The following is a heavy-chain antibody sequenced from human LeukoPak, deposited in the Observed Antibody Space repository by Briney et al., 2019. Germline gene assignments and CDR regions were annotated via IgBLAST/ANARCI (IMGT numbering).Heavy chain of an antibody. CDR3: ASVSGYYLDAFDI. CDR1: GFTFSSFS. J-gene: IGHJ3*02. D-gene: IGHD3-22*01. V-gene: IGHV3-48*01. CDR2: ITGSSSTI. Sequence: QPGGSLRLSCAASGFTFSSFSMNWVRQAPGKGLEWVSFITGSSSTIYYADSVKGRFTISRDNAKNSLYLQMNSLRAEDTAVYYCASVSGYYLDAFDIWGQGTMVTVSS.